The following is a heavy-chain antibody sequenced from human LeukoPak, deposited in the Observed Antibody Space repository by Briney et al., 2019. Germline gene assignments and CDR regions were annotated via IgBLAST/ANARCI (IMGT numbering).Heavy chain of an antibody. Sequence: PGGSLRLSCAASGFTFDNYAMHWVRQAPGKGLEWVSGISWNSASLGYVDSVQGRFTISRDNAKNSLYLQMNSLRAEDTALYYCAKDRVARDYSYYYGMDVWGQGTTVTVSS. D-gene: IGHD5-12*01. CDR2: ISWNSASL. CDR3: AKDRVARDYSYYYGMDV. J-gene: IGHJ6*02. V-gene: IGHV3-9*01. CDR1: GFTFDNYA.